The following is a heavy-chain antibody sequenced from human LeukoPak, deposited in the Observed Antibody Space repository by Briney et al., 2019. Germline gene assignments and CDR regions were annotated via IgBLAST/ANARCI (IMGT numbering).Heavy chain of an antibody. J-gene: IGHJ6*02. V-gene: IGHV1-18*01. CDR2: ISAYNGNT. Sequence: ASVKVSCKASGYTFTSYGIRWVRQAPGQGLEWMGWISAYNGNTNYAQKLQGRVTMTTDTSTSTVYMELSSLRSEDTAVYYCARGDYDSSGYYYTLNYYYYYGMDVWGQGITVTVSS. CDR3: ARGDYDSSGYYYTLNYYYYYGMDV. D-gene: IGHD3-22*01. CDR1: GYTFTSYG.